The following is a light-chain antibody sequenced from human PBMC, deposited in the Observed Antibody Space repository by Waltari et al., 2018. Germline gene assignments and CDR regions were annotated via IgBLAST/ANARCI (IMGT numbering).Light chain of an antibody. V-gene: IGLV2-14*03. CDR1: SSYVGGYTF. CDR2: DVT. Sequence: QSALTQPASVSGSPGQSISISCTGTSSYVGGYTFVSWYQQHPGKAPQLMIYDVTNRPSGVSNRFSGSKSGNTASLTISGLQAEDEADYYCSSYTSSSTRVFGTGTKVTVL. J-gene: IGLJ1*01. CDR3: SSYTSSSTRV.